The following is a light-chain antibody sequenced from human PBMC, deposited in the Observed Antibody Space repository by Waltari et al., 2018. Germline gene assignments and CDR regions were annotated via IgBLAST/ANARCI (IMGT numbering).Light chain of an antibody. J-gene: IGKJ4*01. CDR3: QQRDSWPLT. CDR1: RDVSFQ. V-gene: IGKV3-11*01. Sequence: EIVLTQSPATLSLSPGERATLSCRASRDVSFQLAWYQQKYGQAPRLLISDASTRATGIPARFSGSGSGTDFTLTISSLEPEDFAVYYCQQRDSWPLTFGGGTKVEI. CDR2: DAS.